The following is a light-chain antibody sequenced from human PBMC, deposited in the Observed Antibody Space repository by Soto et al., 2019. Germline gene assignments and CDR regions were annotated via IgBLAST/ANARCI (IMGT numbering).Light chain of an antibody. CDR2: DST. J-gene: IGKJ5*01. CDR3: HQRNQ. V-gene: IGKV3-11*01. CDR1: QSVSSD. Sequence: EIVMTQSPATLSVSPGEXXXLSCRASQSVSSDLAWYQQIPGQPPRLLIYDSTNRAAGIPARFSGSRSGTDFTLTISSVEPEDFAMYYCHQRNQFGQGTRLEIK.